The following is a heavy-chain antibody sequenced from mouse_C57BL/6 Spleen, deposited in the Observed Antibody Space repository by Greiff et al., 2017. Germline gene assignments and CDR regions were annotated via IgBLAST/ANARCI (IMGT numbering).Heavy chain of an antibody. Sequence: DVHLVESGGGLVQPGGSLKLSCAASGFTFSDYYMYWVRQTPEKRLEWVAYISNGGGSTYYPDTVKGRFTISRDNAKNTLYLQMSRLKSEDTAMYYCARQGPYSNYVDYWGQGTTLTVSS. CDR3: ARQGPYSNYVDY. CDR2: ISNGGGST. V-gene: IGHV5-12*01. D-gene: IGHD2-5*01. CDR1: GFTFSDYY. J-gene: IGHJ2*01.